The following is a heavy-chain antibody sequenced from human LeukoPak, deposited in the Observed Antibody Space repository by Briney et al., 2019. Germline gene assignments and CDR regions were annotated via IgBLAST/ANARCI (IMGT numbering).Heavy chain of an antibody. CDR2: IYPGDSDT. CDR1: GYSFTSYW. V-gene: IGHV5-51*01. Sequence: GESLKISCKGSGYSFTSYWIGWVRQMPGKGLEWMGIIYPGDSDTRYSPSFQGQVTISADKSISTAYLQWSSLKASDTAMYYCARVGAGSGSYSVGFDYWGQGTLDTVSS. J-gene: IGHJ4*02. CDR3: ARVGAGSGSYSVGFDY. D-gene: IGHD3-10*01.